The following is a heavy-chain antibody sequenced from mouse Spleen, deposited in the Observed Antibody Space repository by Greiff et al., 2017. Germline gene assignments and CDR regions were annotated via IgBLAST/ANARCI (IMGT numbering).Heavy chain of an antibody. CDR3: ARYTSPRYFDV. V-gene: IGHV1-81*01. J-gene: IGHJ1*01. D-gene: IGHD6-1*01. CDR2: IYPRSGNT. CDR1: GYTFTSYG. Sequence: QVQLKQSGAELARPGASVKLSCKASGYTFTSYGISWVKQRTGQGLEWIGEIYPRSGNTYYNEKFKGKATLTADKSSSTAYMELRSLTSEDSAVYFCARYTSPRYFDVWGAGTTVTVSS.